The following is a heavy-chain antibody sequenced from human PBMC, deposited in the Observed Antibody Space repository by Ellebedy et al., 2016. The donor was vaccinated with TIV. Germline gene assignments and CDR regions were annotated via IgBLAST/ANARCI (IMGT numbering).Heavy chain of an antibody. CDR2: IWHDGRHK. CDR3: AKDVSRFYYYDSSGYCFDY. V-gene: IGHV3-33*06. D-gene: IGHD3-22*01. J-gene: IGHJ4*02. Sequence: GGSLRLXXAASGFTFSSYGMHWVRQAPGKGLEWVALIWHDGRHKYYTDSVKGRFTISRDNSKNTVYLQMNSLRAEDTAVYYCAKDVSRFYYYDSSGYCFDYWGQGTLVTVSS. CDR1: GFTFSSYG.